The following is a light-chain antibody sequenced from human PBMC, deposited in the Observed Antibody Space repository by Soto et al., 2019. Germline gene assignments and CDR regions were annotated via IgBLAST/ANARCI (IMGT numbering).Light chain of an antibody. CDR3: QQYNNWPSWT. J-gene: IGKJ1*01. Sequence: EIVMTQSPATLSVSPGESATLSCWASQSISSDLAWYQHRPGQAPRLLIYGASTRATGIPARFSGRGSGTEFTLTISSLQSEDFVIYYCQQYNNWPSWTFGQGTKVDIK. V-gene: IGKV3-15*01. CDR2: GAS. CDR1: QSISSD.